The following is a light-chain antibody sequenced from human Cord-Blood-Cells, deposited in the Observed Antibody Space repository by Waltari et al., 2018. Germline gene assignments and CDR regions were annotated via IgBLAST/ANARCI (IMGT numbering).Light chain of an antibody. Sequence: QSALTQPASVSGSPGQSITISCTGTSRDVGGYNYVSWYQQHPGKAPKLMIYKVSNRPSGVSNRFSGSKSGNTASLTISGLQAEDEADYYCSSYTSSSTVVFGGGTKLTVL. CDR1: SRDVGGYNY. V-gene: IGLV2-14*01. J-gene: IGLJ2*01. CDR2: KVS. CDR3: SSYTSSSTVV.